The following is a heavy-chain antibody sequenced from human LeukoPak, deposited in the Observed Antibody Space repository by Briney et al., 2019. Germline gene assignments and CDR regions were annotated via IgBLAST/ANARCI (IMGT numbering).Heavy chain of an antibody. J-gene: IGHJ5*02. V-gene: IGHV1-24*01. CDR3: AKDFEDTALFKS. D-gene: IGHD5-18*01. Sequence: ASVKVSCKVSGYTLTELSMHWVRQAPGKGLEWMGGFDPEDGETIYAQKFQGRVTMTEDTSTDTAYMELGGLTSDDTAVYYCAKDFEDTALFKSWGQGTLVTVSS. CDR1: GYTLTELS. CDR2: FDPEDGET.